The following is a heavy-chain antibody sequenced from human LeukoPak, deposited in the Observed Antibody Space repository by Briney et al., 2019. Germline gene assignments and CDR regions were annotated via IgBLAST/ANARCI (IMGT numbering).Heavy chain of an antibody. D-gene: IGHD6-19*01. CDR1: GGSISSSSYY. CDR2: IYYSGST. J-gene: IGHJ4*02. V-gene: IGHV4-39*01. Sequence: ASETLSLTCTVSGGSISSSSYYWGWIRQPPGKGLEWIGSIYYSGSTYYNPSLKSRVTISVDTSKNQFSLKLSSVTAADTAVYYCARGNIAVAGTSIDYWGQGTLVTVSS. CDR3: ARGNIAVAGTSIDY.